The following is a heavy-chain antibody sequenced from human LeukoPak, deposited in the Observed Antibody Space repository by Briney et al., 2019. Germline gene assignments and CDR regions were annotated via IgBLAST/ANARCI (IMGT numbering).Heavy chain of an antibody. Sequence: GGSLRLSCAASGFTFSSYSMNWVRQAPGKGLEWVSSIGSTNSYIYYADSVKGRFTISRDDAKNSLYLQMNSLRAEDTAVYCCAREGSSEIDFWGQGTLVTVSS. V-gene: IGHV3-21*01. CDR2: IGSTNSYI. CDR1: GFTFSSYS. CDR3: AREGSSEIDF. D-gene: IGHD6-6*01. J-gene: IGHJ4*02.